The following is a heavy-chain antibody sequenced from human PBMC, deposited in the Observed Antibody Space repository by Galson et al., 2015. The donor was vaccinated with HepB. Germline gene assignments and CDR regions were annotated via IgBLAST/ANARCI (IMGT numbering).Heavy chain of an antibody. CDR3: ASGGDFWSGLNWFDP. D-gene: IGHD3-3*01. Sequence: SLRLSCAASGFTFSSYWMSWVRQAPGKGLEWVANIKQDGSEKYYVDSVKGRFTISRDNAKNSLYLQMNSLRAEDTAVYYCASGGDFWSGLNWFDPWGQGTLVTVSS. CDR2: IKQDGSEK. J-gene: IGHJ5*02. V-gene: IGHV3-7*03. CDR1: GFTFSSYW.